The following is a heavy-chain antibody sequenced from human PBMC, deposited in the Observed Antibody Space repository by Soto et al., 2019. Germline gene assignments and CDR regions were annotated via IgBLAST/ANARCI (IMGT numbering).Heavy chain of an antibody. Sequence: EVQLLESGGGLVQPGGTLRLSCAASGFTFSNYAMTWVRQAPGKGLEWVSFIAAHDDGDTFYADSAERPFTISRHNSNTTPYMQMNSLRSGDTALYFCAKGGCADSWGQGALVTVSS. CDR3: AKGGCADS. D-gene: IGHD2-15*01. CDR1: GFTFSNYA. J-gene: IGHJ5*01. CDR2: IAAHDDGDT. V-gene: IGHV3-23*01.